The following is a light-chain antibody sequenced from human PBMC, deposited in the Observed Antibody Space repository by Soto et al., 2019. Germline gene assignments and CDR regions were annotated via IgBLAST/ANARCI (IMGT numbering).Light chain of an antibody. J-gene: IGKJ5*01. CDR2: DAS. V-gene: IGKV3-11*01. Sequence: EIVLTQSPGTLSLSPVEIATLSCRASQSISNNLAWYQQKPGQAPRLLIYDASNRATGIPARFSGSGSGTDFTLTISSLEPEDFAVYYCQQRSNWPITFGQGTRLEI. CDR3: QQRSNWPIT. CDR1: QSISNN.